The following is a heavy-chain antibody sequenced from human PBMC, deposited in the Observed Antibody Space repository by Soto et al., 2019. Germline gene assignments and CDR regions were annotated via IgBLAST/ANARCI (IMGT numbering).Heavy chain of an antibody. CDR3: ARVTSTEGYYYYGMDV. CDR1: GFTFSSYA. CDR2: ISYDGSNK. V-gene: IGHV3-30-3*01. J-gene: IGHJ6*02. Sequence: QVQLVESGGGVVQPGRSLRLSCAASGFTFSSYAMHWVRQAPGKGLEWVAVISYDGSNKYYADSVKGRFTISRDNSKNTLYLQMNSLRAEDTAVYYCARVTSTEGYYYYGMDVWGQGTTVTVSS.